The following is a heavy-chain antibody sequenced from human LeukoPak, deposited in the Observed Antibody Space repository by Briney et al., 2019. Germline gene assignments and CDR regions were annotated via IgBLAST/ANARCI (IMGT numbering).Heavy chain of an antibody. Sequence: SETLSLTCTVSGGSISSYYWSWIRQHPGKGLEWIGYIYYSGSTNYNPSLKSRVTISVDTSKNQFSLKLSSVTAADTAVYYCARVGFTYSSSWSQRFDPWGQGTLVTVSS. CDR2: IYYSGST. J-gene: IGHJ5*02. CDR1: GGSISSYY. CDR3: ARVGFTYSSSWSQRFDP. D-gene: IGHD6-13*01. V-gene: IGHV4-59*01.